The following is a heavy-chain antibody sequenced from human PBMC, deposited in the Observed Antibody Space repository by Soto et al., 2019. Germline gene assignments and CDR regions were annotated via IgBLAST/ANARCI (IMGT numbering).Heavy chain of an antibody. CDR2: IKQDGGEK. D-gene: IGHD3-3*01. CDR3: ASDGHDYDFWSGYYTDYYYMDV. Sequence: EVQLVESGGGLVQPGGSLRLSCAASGFTFSSYWMSWVRQAPGKGLEWVANIKQDGGEKYYVYSVKGRFTISRDNAKNSLHLQMNSLRAEDTAVYYCASDGHDYDFWSGYYTDYYYMDVWGKGTTVTVSS. V-gene: IGHV3-7*01. CDR1: GFTFSSYW. J-gene: IGHJ6*03.